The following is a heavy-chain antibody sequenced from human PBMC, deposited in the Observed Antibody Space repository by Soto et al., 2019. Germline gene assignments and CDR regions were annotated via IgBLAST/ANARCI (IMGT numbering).Heavy chain of an antibody. CDR1: GFTFISYG. CDR3: AKGPHCSGGSCSEYFQH. Sequence: GGSLRLSCAASGFTFISYGMHWVRQAPGKGLEWVAVISYDGSNKYYADSVKGRFTISRDNSKNTLYLQMNSLRAEDTAVYYCAKGPHCSGGSCSEYFQHWGQGTLVTVSS. J-gene: IGHJ1*01. D-gene: IGHD2-15*01. CDR2: ISYDGSNK. V-gene: IGHV3-30*18.